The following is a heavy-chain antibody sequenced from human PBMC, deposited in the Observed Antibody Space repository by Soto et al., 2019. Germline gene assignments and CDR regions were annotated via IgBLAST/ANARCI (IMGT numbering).Heavy chain of an antibody. Sequence: ESGGGVVQPGRSLRLSCAASGFTFSSYGMHWVRQAPGKGLEWVAVISYDGSNKYYADSVKGRFTISRDNSKNTLYLQMNSLRAEDTAVYYCAKVSDSWELLPGMDVWGQGTTVTVSS. CDR2: ISYDGSNK. CDR1: GFTFSSYG. D-gene: IGHD1-26*01. V-gene: IGHV3-30*18. J-gene: IGHJ6*02. CDR3: AKVSDSWELLPGMDV.